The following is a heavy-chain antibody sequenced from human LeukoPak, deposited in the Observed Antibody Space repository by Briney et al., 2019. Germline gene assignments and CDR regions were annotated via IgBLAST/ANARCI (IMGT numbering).Heavy chain of an antibody. CDR1: GGSISSSSYY. D-gene: IGHD1-26*01. Sequence: PSETLSLTCTVPGGSISSSSYYWGWIRQPPGKGLEWIGSIYYSGSTYYNPSLKSRVTISVDTSKNQFSLKLSSVTAADADVYHCARLTHLNRIVGGSPNLDYWGQGTLVTVSS. V-gene: IGHV4-39*01. CDR3: ARLTHLNRIVGGSPNLDY. J-gene: IGHJ4*02. CDR2: IYYSGST.